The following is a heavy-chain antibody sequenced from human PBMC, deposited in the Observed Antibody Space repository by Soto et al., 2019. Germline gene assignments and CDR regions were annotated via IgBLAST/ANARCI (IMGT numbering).Heavy chain of an antibody. J-gene: IGHJ6*02. CDR2: ISGSGGST. D-gene: IGHD3-3*01. Sequence: EVQLLESGGGLVQPGGSLRLSCAASGFTFSSYAMSWVRQAPGKGLEWVSAISGSGGSTYYADSVKGRFTISRDNSKNTLYLQRNSLRAEDRAVYYCAKEGGYDFWSGRPSRLNCYGMDVWGQGTTVTVSS. CDR1: GFTFSSYA. V-gene: IGHV3-23*01. CDR3: AKEGGYDFWSGRPSRLNCYGMDV.